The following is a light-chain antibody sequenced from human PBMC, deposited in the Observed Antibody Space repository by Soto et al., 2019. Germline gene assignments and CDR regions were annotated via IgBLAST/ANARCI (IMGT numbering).Light chain of an antibody. CDR1: QSVSSN. V-gene: IGKV3-15*01. CDR2: GAS. Sequence: EIVMTQSPATLSVSPGERATLSCRASQSVSSNLAWYQQKPGQAPSLLIYGASTSATGTPARFSGRGSGTEFTLTISSLQPDDFATSYCPQYNTYSRAFGQGTKADIK. CDR3: PQYNTYSRA. J-gene: IGKJ1*01.